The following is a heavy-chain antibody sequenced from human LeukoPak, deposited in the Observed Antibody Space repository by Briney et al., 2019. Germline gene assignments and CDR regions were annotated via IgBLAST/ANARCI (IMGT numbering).Heavy chain of an antibody. Sequence: GASVKVSCKASGYTFTGHYMHWVRQAPGQGLEWMGWINPNSGGTNYAQKFQGRVTMTRDTSISTAYMELSRLRSDDTAVYYCARDLRYSGYDGGNYWGRGTLVTVSS. CDR1: GYTFTGHY. CDR2: INPNSGGT. CDR3: ARDLRYSGYDGGNY. J-gene: IGHJ4*02. D-gene: IGHD5-12*01. V-gene: IGHV1-2*02.